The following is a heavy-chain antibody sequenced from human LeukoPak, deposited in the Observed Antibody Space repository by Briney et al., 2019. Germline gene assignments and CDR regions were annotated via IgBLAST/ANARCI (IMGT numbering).Heavy chain of an antibody. Sequence: GGSLRLSCAASGFTFDDYGMSWVRQAPGKGLEWVSGINWNGGSTGYADSVKGRFTISRDNAKNSLYLQMNSLRAEDTALYYCARDQWFGEPIGPHYFDYWGQGTLVTVSS. CDR3: ARDQWFGEPIGPHYFDY. CDR2: INWNGGST. J-gene: IGHJ4*02. CDR1: GFTFDDYG. V-gene: IGHV3-20*04. D-gene: IGHD3-10*01.